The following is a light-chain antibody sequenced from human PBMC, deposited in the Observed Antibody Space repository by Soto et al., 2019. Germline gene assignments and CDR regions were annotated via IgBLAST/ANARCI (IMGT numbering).Light chain of an antibody. CDR3: QQYDNLPPYT. V-gene: IGKV1-33*01. Sequence: DLQMSQSPSSLSASVGDRVTITCQASQDISNYLNWYQQKPGKAPKLLIYDASNLETGVPSRFSGSGSGTDFTFTIISLQPEDLATYYCQQYDNLPPYTFGQGTTLEI. J-gene: IGKJ2*01. CDR2: DAS. CDR1: QDISNY.